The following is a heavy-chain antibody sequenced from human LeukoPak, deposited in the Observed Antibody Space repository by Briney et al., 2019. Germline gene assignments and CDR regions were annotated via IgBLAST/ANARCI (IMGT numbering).Heavy chain of an antibody. J-gene: IGHJ4*02. CDR2: INPNSGDT. V-gene: IGHV1-2*02. Sequence: GASVKVSCKASGYTFTAYYMHWVRQAPGQGLEWMGWINPNSGDTKIAQKFQGRVTMTRDTSISTAYMELSSLGPDDTAVLYCARGPNYYDSSGFHYRDWGQGTLVTVSS. CDR1: GYTFTAYY. D-gene: IGHD3-22*01. CDR3: ARGPNYYDSSGFHYRD.